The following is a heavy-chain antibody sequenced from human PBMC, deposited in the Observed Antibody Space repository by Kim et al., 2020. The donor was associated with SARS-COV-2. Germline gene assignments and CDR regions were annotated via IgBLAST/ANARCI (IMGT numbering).Heavy chain of an antibody. CDR2: INTNTGNP. CDR1: GYTFTSYA. CDR3: ARDYIWRIGGSYYYYYMHV. J-gene: IGHJ6*03. V-gene: IGHV7-4-1*02. D-gene: IGHD3-16*01. Sequence: ASVKVSCKASGYTFTSYAMNWVRQAPGQGLEWMGWINTNTGNPTYAQGFTGRFVFSLDTSVSTAYLQISSLKAEDTAVYYCARDYIWRIGGSYYYYYMHVWGKGTTVTVSS.